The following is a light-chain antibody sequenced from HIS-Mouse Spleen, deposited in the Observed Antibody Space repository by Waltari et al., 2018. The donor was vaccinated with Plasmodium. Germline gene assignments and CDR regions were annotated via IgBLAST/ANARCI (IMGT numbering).Light chain of an antibody. V-gene: IGKV1-5*03. CDR2: KAS. CDR1: QSISSW. Sequence: DIQMTQSPSTLSASVGDRVTITCRASQSISSWLPWYQQKPGKAPKLLIYKASSLESWVPSRFSGSGSGTEFTLTISSLQPDDFATYYCQQYYSYSWTFGQGTKVEIK. CDR3: QQYYSYSWT. J-gene: IGKJ1*01.